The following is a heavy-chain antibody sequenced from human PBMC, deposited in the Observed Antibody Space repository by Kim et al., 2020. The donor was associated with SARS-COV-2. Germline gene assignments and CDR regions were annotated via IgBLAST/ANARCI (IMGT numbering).Heavy chain of an antibody. J-gene: IGHJ6*02. Sequence: ASVKVSCKASGYTFTGYYMHWVRQAPGQGLEWMGWINPNSGGTNYAQKFQGWVTMTRDTSISTAYMELSRLRSDDTAVYYCAREGAYYYGSGSYRVEDYYCGMDVWGQGTTVTVSS. D-gene: IGHD3-10*01. CDR2: INPNSGGT. CDR3: AREGAYYYGSGSYRVEDYYCGMDV. CDR1: GYTFTGYY. V-gene: IGHV1-2*04.